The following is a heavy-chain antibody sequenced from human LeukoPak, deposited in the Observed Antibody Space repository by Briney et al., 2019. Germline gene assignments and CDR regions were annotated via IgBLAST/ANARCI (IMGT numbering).Heavy chain of an antibody. V-gene: IGHV3-30-3*01. CDR3: TRDPYRDAPDYFDY. J-gene: IGHJ4*02. CDR1: GLTFSRFA. CDR2: ISDDGTFT. Sequence: GGSLRLSCAASGLTFSRFAMHWVRQAPGKGREWVAVISDDGTFTLYGDSVRGRFTISRDSSRNTLDLQMNSLRPEDTAVYYCTRDPYRDAPDYFDYWGQGTLVTVSS.